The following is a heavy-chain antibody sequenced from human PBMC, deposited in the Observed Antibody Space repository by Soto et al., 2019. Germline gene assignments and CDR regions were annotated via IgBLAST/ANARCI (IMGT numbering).Heavy chain of an antibody. CDR1: GGSISKSNSY. V-gene: IGHV4-39*01. D-gene: IGHD1-1*01. CDR2: ISYSGST. J-gene: IGHJ3*02. CDR3: ARHPRGTYMNGFDGFDI. Sequence: QLQLQESGPGLVKPSETLSLTCTVSGGSISKSNSYWAWIRQPPGKGLEWVGTISYSGSTYYNPSLKTRVTISVDTSKNQFSLKLDSVTAADTAVYYCARHPRGTYMNGFDGFDIWGQGTRVTVSS.